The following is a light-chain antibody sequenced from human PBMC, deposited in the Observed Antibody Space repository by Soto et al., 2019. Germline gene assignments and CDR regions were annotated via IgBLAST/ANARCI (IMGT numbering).Light chain of an antibody. Sequence: QSALTQPASVSGSPGQSITISCTGTSSDVGGYNFVSWYQQHPGNAPKLMIYEVNSRPSGVSNRFSGSKSANTASLTISGLQAEDEADYYCSSYTGSNTLRVFGGGTKLTVL. J-gene: IGLJ3*02. CDR1: SSDVGGYNF. V-gene: IGLV2-14*01. CDR2: EVN. CDR3: SSYTGSNTLRV.